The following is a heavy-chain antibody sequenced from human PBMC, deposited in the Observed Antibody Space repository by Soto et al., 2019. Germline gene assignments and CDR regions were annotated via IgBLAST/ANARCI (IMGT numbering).Heavy chain of an antibody. CDR2: INIDGSST. Sequence: EVQLVESGGGLVQPGGSLRLSCAASGFTFSSYWMHWVRQAPGKGLVWVSLINIDGSSTSYADSVKGRFSISRDNAKNTLYLQMNSLRAEDTAVYHCARDFRGVGGAVGFDYWGQGALVTVSS. CDR1: GFTFSSYW. CDR3: ARDFRGVGGAVGFDY. J-gene: IGHJ4*02. D-gene: IGHD2-15*01. V-gene: IGHV3-74*01.